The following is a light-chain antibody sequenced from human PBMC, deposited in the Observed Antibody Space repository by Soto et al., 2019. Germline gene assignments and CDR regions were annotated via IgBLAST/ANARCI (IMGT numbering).Light chain of an antibody. J-gene: IGKJ3*01. CDR1: QDIRGW. V-gene: IGKV1-12*01. CDR3: QQANKFPRD. Sequence: DIQMTQSPPSLSASVGDRVTIICRASQDIRGWLAWYQKKPGKGPKLLIHGASNLQSGVPSRFSGSGSGTEFTLTINILQAEDFATYFCQQANKFPRDFGPGTTVEIK. CDR2: GAS.